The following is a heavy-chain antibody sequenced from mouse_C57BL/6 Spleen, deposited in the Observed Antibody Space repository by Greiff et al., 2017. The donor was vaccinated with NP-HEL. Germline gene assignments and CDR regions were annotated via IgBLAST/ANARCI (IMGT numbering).Heavy chain of an antibody. D-gene: IGHD1-1*01. CDR2: ISNLAYSI. CDR1: GFTFSDYG. V-gene: IGHV5-15*04. CDR3: ARGGSSYRGYAMDY. J-gene: IGHJ4*01. Sequence: EVKVEESGGGLVQPGGSLKLSCAASGFTFSDYGMAWVRQAPRKAPEWVAFISNLAYSIYYADTVTGRFTISRENAKNTLYLEMSSLRSEDTAMYYCARGGSSYRGYAMDYWGQGTSVTVSS.